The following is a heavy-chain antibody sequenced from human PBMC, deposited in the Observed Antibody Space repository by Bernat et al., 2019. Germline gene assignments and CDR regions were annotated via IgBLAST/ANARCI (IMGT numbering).Heavy chain of an antibody. CDR3: ARANWNYDVDY. Sequence: EVQLVESGGGLVKPGGSLRLSCAASGFTFSSYSMNWFRQAPGKGLEWVSSISSSSSYIYYADSVKGRFTSSRANAKNSLYLQMNSLRAEDTAVYYCARANWNYDVDYWGQGTLVTVSS. V-gene: IGHV3-21*01. CDR2: ISSSSSYI. CDR1: GFTFSSYS. D-gene: IGHD1-7*01. J-gene: IGHJ4*02.